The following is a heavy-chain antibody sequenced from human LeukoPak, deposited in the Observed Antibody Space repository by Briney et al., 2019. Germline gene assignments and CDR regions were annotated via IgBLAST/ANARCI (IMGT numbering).Heavy chain of an antibody. CDR3: ARSSEGRYYYDSSGYSYYNYYMDV. D-gene: IGHD3-22*01. J-gene: IGHJ6*03. CDR1: GGSISSYY. CDR2: IYYSGST. V-gene: IGHV4-59*01. Sequence: PSETLSLTCTVSGGSISSYYWSWIRQPPGKGLEWIGYIYYSGSTSYNPSLKSRVTISVDTSKNQFSLKLSSVTAADTAVYYCARSSEGRYYYDSSGYSYYNYYMDVWGKGTTVTISS.